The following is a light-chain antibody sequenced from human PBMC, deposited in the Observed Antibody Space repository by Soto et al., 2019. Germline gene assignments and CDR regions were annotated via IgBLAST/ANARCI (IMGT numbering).Light chain of an antibody. V-gene: IGKV3-20*01. Sequence: IILTQSPGTLSLSPGERATLSCRASQTISGNSLAWYQQRPGQSPRLLIYGASSRATGIPDRFVGSGSGRDFTLTISRLEPDDLAVYYCQQYETSPRVFGQGTKVEIK. J-gene: IGKJ1*01. CDR3: QQYETSPRV. CDR1: QTISGNS. CDR2: GAS.